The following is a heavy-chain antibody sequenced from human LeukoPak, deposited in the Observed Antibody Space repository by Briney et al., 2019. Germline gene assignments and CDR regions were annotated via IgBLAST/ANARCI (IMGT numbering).Heavy chain of an antibody. Sequence: VQPGGSLRLSCAASGFTFSRSAMSWVRPAPGKGLEWVSIVTGSGASTYYADSVKGHFTISRDNSKNTLYLQMNSLRAEDTALYYCARGPGYGSSWYFDYWGQGTLVTVSS. J-gene: IGHJ4*02. CDR1: GFTFSRSA. CDR3: ARGPGYGSSWYFDY. CDR2: VTGSGAST. V-gene: IGHV3-23*01. D-gene: IGHD6-13*01.